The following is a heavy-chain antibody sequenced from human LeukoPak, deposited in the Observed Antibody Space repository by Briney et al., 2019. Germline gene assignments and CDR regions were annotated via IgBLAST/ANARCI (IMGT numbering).Heavy chain of an antibody. Sequence: GGSLRLSCAASGFTFSSYSMNWVRQAPGKGLEWVSSISSSSSYIYYADSVKGRFTISRDNAKNSLYLQMNSLRAEDTAVYYCARDVPHGDWYFDLWGRGTLVTASS. J-gene: IGHJ2*01. V-gene: IGHV3-21*01. CDR3: ARDVPHGDWYFDL. CDR2: ISSSSSYI. CDR1: GFTFSSYS. D-gene: IGHD2-2*01.